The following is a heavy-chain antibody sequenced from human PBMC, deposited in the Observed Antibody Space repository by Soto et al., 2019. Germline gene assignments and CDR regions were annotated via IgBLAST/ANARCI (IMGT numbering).Heavy chain of an antibody. J-gene: IGHJ6*02. CDR3: ASTKDPGTTTYTYNGMNV. D-gene: IGHD1-1*01. CDR1: GYSFTSYW. Sequence: GESLKISCKGSGYSFTSYWIGWVRQIPGKGLEWMGIIYPGDSDTRYSPSFQGQVTISADKSISTAYLQGSSLKAPNTAMYYCASTKDPGTTTYTYNGMNVGGQGTTVTASS. V-gene: IGHV5-51*01. CDR2: IYPGDSDT.